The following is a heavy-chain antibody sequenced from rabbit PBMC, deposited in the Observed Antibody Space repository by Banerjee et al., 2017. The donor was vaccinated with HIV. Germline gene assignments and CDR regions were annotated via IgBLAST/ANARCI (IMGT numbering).Heavy chain of an antibody. D-gene: IGHD6-1*01. CDR3: ARPNYTYGYAGVIGWNFGL. CDR1: GFSFSNKYV. Sequence: QEQLVESGGGLVKPGASLTLTCKASGFSFSNKYVMCWVRQAPGKGLEWIGCINSSSRNVVYASWATGRFTISKTSSTTVTLKMTSLTAADTATYFCARPNYTYGYAGVIGWNFGLWGQGTLVTVS. V-gene: IGHV1S45*01. J-gene: IGHJ4*01. CDR2: INSSSRNV.